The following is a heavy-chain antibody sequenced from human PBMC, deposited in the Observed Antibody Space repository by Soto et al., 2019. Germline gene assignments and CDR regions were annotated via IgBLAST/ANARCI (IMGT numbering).Heavy chain of an antibody. V-gene: IGHV3-7*01. J-gene: IGHJ3*02. Sequence: PGGSLTLSCADSGFTFSSYWMSWVRQAPGKGLEWVANIKQDGSEKYYADSVKGRFTISRDNAKNSLYLQMNSLRDEDTAVYYCARGTSITMIGDDAFAIWGQGTMVTVSS. D-gene: IGHD3-22*01. CDR1: GFTFSSYW. CDR2: IKQDGSEK. CDR3: ARGTSITMIGDDAFAI.